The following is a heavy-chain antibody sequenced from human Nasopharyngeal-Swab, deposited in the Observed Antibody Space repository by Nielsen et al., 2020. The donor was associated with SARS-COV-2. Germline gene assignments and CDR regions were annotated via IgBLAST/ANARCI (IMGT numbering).Heavy chain of an antibody. J-gene: IGHJ6*02. CDR1: GGSISSGGYY. V-gene: IGHV4-31*03. Sequence: LRLSCTVSGGSISSGGYYWSWIRQHPGKGLEWIGYIYYSGSTYYNPSLKSRVTISVDTSKNQFSLKLSSVTAADTAVYYCAREALKELLWFGESSSYCGMDVWGQGTTVTVSS. CDR3: AREALKELLWFGESSSYCGMDV. D-gene: IGHD3-10*01. CDR2: IYYSGST.